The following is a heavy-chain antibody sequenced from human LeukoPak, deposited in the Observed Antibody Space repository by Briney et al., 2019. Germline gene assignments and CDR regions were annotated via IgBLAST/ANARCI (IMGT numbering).Heavy chain of an antibody. V-gene: IGHV3-48*01. CDR1: GFTFSTYN. J-gene: IGHJ4*02. Sequence: GGSLRPSCEASGFTFSTYNINWVRQAPGKGLEWVSYISSSSSSIYYADSVKGRFTISRDNAKNSLYLQMNSLRAEDTAVYYCARDPPSGEGFDYWGQGTLVTVSS. CDR3: ARDPPSGEGFDY. CDR2: ISSSSSSI.